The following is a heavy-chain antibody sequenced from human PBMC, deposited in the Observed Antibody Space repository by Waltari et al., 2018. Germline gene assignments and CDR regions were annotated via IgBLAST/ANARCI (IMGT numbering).Heavy chain of an antibody. D-gene: IGHD6-13*01. CDR1: GGTLRSYA. V-gene: IGHV1-69*01. CDR2: IIPIFGTA. CDR3: ARGERYSSSQGN. Sequence: QVQLVQSGAEVKKPGSSVKVSCKASGGTLRSYALRWVRQAPGQGLEWMGGIIPIFGTANYAQKFQGRVTITADESTSTAYMELSSLRSEDTAVYYCARGERYSSSQGNWGQGTLVTVSS. J-gene: IGHJ4*02.